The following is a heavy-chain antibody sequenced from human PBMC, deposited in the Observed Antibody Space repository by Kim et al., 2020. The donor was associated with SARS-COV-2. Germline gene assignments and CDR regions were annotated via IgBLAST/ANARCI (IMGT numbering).Heavy chain of an antibody. D-gene: IGHD7-27*01. CDR2: INHSGST. CDR1: GGSFSGYF. V-gene: IGHV4-34*01. CDR3: ARAWGHY. Sequence: ETLSLTCAVYGGSFSGYFWSWIRQPPGKGLEWIGEINHSGSTNYNPSLKSRVTISVDTSMNQFSLKLSSVTAADTAVYYCARAWGHYWGQGTLVTVSS. J-gene: IGHJ4*02.